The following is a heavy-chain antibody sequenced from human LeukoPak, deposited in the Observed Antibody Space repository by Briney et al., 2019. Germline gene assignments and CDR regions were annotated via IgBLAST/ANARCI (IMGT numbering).Heavy chain of an antibody. CDR1: GGTFSSYA. V-gene: IGHV1-46*01. Sequence: ASVKVSCKASGGTFSSYAISWVRQAPGQGLEWMGIINPSGGSTSYAQKFQGRVTMTRDTSTSTVYMELSSLRSEDTAVYHCARGFGYSGYDFFDYWGQGTLVTVSS. J-gene: IGHJ4*02. CDR2: INPSGGST. CDR3: ARGFGYSGYDFFDY. D-gene: IGHD5-12*01.